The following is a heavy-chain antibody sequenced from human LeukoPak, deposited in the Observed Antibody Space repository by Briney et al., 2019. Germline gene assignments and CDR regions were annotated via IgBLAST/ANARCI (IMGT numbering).Heavy chain of an antibody. J-gene: IGHJ4*02. Sequence: PSETLSLTCTVSGGSISSGDYYWSWIRQPPGKGLEWIGYIYYSGSTYYNPSLKSRVTISVDTSKNQFSLKLGSVTAADTAAYYCARGTHFDYWGQGTLVTVSS. CDR1: GGSISSGDYY. CDR3: ARGTHFDY. CDR2: IYYSGST. V-gene: IGHV4-30-4*08.